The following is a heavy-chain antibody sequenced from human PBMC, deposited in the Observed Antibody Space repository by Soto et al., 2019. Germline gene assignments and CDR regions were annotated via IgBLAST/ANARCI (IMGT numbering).Heavy chain of an antibody. J-gene: IGHJ4*02. V-gene: IGHV3-23*01. CDR1: GFTFSSYA. CDR2: ISGSGGST. CDR3: AKDFNPVATTTGYYFDY. D-gene: IGHD5-12*01. Sequence: GGSLRLSCAASGFTFSSYAMSWVRQAPGKGLEWVSAISGSGGSTYYADSVKGRFTISRDNSKNTLYLQMNSLRAEDTAVYYCAKDFNPVATTTGYYFDYWGQGTLVTVSS.